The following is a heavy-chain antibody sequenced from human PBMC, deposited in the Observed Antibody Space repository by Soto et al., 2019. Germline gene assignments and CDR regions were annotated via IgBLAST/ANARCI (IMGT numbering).Heavy chain of an antibody. Sequence: PGGSLRLSCAASGFTFSSYAMSWVRQAPGKGLEWVSAISGSGGSTYYADSVKGRFTISRDNSKNTLYLQMNSLRAEDTAVYYCAKGTTYYYDSSGYAFDYWGQGTLVTAPQ. CDR3: AKGTTYYYDSSGYAFDY. V-gene: IGHV3-23*01. CDR1: GFTFSSYA. CDR2: ISGSGGST. J-gene: IGHJ4*02. D-gene: IGHD3-22*01.